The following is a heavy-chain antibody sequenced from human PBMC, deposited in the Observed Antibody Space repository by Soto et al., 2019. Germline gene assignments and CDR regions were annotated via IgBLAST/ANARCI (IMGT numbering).Heavy chain of an antibody. V-gene: IGHV4-34*01. CDR1: GGSFSGYY. D-gene: IGHD2-8*02. CDR2: INHSGST. CDR3: ARGVPLRGVDY. Sequence: PSETLSLTCAVYGGSFSGYYWSWIRQPPGKGLEWIGEINHSGSTNYNPSLKSRVTISVDTSKNQFSLKLSSVTAADTAVYYCARGVPLRGVDYWGQGILVTVSS. J-gene: IGHJ4*02.